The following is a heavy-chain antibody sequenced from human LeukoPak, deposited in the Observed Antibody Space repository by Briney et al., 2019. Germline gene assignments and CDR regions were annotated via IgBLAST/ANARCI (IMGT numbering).Heavy chain of an antibody. CDR2: IKSKTDGGTT. V-gene: IGHV3-15*01. D-gene: IGHD6-13*01. CDR1: GFTFSNAW. CDR3: TTAMYSSSWYTYYFDY. J-gene: IGHJ4*02. Sequence: GGSLRLSCAASGFTFSNAWMSWVRQAPGKGLEWVGRIKSKTDGGTTDYAAPVKGRFTISRDDSKNTLYLQMNSLKTEDTAVYCCTTAMYSSSWYTYYFDYWGQGTLVTVSS.